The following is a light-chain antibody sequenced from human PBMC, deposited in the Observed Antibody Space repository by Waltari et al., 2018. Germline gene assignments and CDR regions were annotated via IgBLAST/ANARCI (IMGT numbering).Light chain of an antibody. CDR3: QQVNSYPNT. J-gene: IGKJ2*01. CDR2: GAL. Sequence: IQLTQSPSSLSASVGDRVTITCRASQDISSYLGWYQQKPGKAPKLLIYGALTPQSGVPSRFSGSGSGTDFTLTISSLQPEDFATYYCQQVNSYPNTFGQGTKLEIK. CDR1: QDISSY. V-gene: IGKV1-9*01.